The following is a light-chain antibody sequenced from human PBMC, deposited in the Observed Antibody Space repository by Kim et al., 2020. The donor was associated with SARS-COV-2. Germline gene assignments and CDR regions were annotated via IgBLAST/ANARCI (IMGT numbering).Light chain of an antibody. J-gene: IGKJ5*01. V-gene: IGKV3-11*01. CDR1: QSVRSD. CDR2: DAS. Sequence: LSTGESSTLSCRASQSVRSDLAGYQQTPGQAPRLLMYDASTRATGIPARFSGSGSGTDFTLTISTLEPEDSAAYYGQQRITWPIAFGQGTRLEIK. CDR3: QQRITWPIA.